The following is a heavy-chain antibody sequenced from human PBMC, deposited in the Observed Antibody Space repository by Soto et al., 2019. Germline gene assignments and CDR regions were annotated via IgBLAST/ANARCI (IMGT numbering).Heavy chain of an antibody. Sequence: PGGSLRLSCAASGFTFSSYAMHWVRQAPGKGLEWVAVISYDGSNKYYADSVKGRFTISRDNSKNTLYLQMNSLRAEDTAVYYRARVSPRGSSGWYQGYFDYWGQGTLVTVSS. CDR2: ISYDGSNK. V-gene: IGHV3-30-3*01. D-gene: IGHD6-19*01. CDR1: GFTFSSYA. J-gene: IGHJ4*02. CDR3: ARVSPRGSSGWYQGYFDY.